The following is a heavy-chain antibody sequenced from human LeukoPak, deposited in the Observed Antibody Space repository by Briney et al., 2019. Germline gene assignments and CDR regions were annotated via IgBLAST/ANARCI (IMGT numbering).Heavy chain of an antibody. D-gene: IGHD6-19*01. CDR2: ISYDGKSQ. V-gene: IGHV3-30*18. J-gene: IGHJ5*02. Sequence: GRSLRLSCAASGFSCSNYGMHWVRQAPGKGLEWVGMISYDGKSQHYGDSVKGRFTIVRDNSEKTVYLQINSLRPEHSAIYYCAKDLYGGGWYNYFDPWGQGTRLTVSS. CDR3: AKDLYGGGWYNYFDP. CDR1: GFSCSNYG.